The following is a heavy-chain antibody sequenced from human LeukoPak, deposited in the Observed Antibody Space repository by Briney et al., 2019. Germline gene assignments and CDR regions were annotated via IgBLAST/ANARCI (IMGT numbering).Heavy chain of an antibody. D-gene: IGHD2/OR15-2a*01. CDR1: GGSISTYH. J-gene: IGHJ5*02. CDR3: ARDLDHCDSTNCRNWFDP. Sequence: PSETLSLTCTVSGGSISTYHWSWIRRPAGKGLEWIGRIYTSGSTSYSPSLKSRVTISVDKSKSQFSLKLRSVTAADTAVYYCARDLDHCDSTNCRNWFDPWGQGTLVTVSS. CDR2: IYTSGST. V-gene: IGHV4-4*07.